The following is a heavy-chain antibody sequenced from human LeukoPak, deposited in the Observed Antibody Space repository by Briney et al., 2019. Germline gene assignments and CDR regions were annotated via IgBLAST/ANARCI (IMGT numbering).Heavy chain of an antibody. V-gene: IGHV4-38-2*01. CDR3: ARHRDTAMAYYFDY. D-gene: IGHD5-18*01. J-gene: IGHJ4*02. CDR2: IYHSGST. CDR1: GYSISSGYY. Sequence: KPSETLSLTCAVSGYSISSGYYWGWIRQPPGKGLEWIGSIYHSGSTYYNPSLKSRVTISVDTSKNQFSLKLSSVTAADTAVYYCARHRDTAMAYYFDYWGQGTLVTVSS.